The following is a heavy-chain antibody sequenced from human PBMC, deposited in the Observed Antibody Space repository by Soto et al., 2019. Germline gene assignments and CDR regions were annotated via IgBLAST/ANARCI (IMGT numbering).Heavy chain of an antibody. D-gene: IGHD6-13*01. J-gene: IGHJ4*02. CDR3: ARDPGEQQSWWYFDY. V-gene: IGHV4-31*03. CDR2: IYYSGST. Sequence: QVQLQESGPGLVKPSQTLSLTCTVSGGSISSGGYYWSWIRQHPGKGLEWIGYIYYSGSTYYNPSLKSRVTISVDTSKNQFSLKRSSVTAADTAVYYCARDPGEQQSWWYFDYWGQGTLVTVSS. CDR1: GGSISSGGYY.